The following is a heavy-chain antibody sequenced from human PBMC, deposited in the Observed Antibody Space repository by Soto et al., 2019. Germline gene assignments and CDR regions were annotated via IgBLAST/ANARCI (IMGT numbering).Heavy chain of an antibody. CDR2: IDPSDSYT. Sequence: PGESLKISCKSPGYTYNSYWITWVRQMPGKGLEWMGRIDPSDSYTSYSPSFQGHVTISTDRSITTAYLQWRSLEASDTAMYYCARGLYGSGSYSSDYWGQGTLVTVSS. D-gene: IGHD3-10*01. CDR1: GYTYNSYW. V-gene: IGHV5-10-1*01. J-gene: IGHJ4*02. CDR3: ARGLYGSGSYSSDY.